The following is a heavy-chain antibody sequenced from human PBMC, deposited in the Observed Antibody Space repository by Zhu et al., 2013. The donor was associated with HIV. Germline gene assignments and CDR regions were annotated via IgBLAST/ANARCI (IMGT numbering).Heavy chain of an antibody. D-gene: IGHD3-10*01. CDR1: GYTFTGYY. CDR2: INPNSGGT. J-gene: IGHJ4*02. V-gene: IGHV1-2*02. Sequence: QVQLVQSGAEIKKPGASVKVSCKASGYTFTGYYMHWVRQAPGQRLECMGWINPNSGGTNYAQKFQGRVSMTRDTSISTAYMELTWLRSDDTAIYYCARGFNKVDHYYASGISGYWGREPGSPSPQ. CDR3: ARGFNKVDHYYASGISGY.